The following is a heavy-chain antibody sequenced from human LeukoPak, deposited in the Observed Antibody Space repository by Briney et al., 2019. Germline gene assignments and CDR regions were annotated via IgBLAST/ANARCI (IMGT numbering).Heavy chain of an antibody. V-gene: IGHV4-59*12. D-gene: IGHD5-18*01. Sequence: PSETLSLTCTVSGGSISSYYWSWIRQPPGKGLEWIGYIYYSGSTNYNPSLKSRVTISVDTSKNQFSLKLSSVTAADTAVYYCARYYPRGYSHGVGDWGQGTLVTVSS. J-gene: IGHJ4*02. CDR2: IYYSGST. CDR1: GGSISSYY. CDR3: ARYYPRGYSHGVGD.